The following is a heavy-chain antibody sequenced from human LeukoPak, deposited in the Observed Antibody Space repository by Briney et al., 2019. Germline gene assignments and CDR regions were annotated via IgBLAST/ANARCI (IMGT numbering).Heavy chain of an antibody. Sequence: GGSLRLSCAASGFTFSSHSMNWVRQAPGKGLEWVPYVSSGSTIIHYADSVKGRFTISRDDAKNSLYLQMNSLRAEDTAVYYCAKVPRQHDNWFDPWGQGTLVTVSS. CDR2: VSSGSTII. D-gene: IGHD6-13*01. V-gene: IGHV3-48*01. CDR3: AKVPRQHDNWFDP. CDR1: GFTFSSHS. J-gene: IGHJ5*02.